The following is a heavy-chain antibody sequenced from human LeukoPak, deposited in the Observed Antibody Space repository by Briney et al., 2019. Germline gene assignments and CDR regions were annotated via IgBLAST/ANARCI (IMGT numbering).Heavy chain of an antibody. J-gene: IGHJ5*02. Sequence: SETLSLTCTVSGYSISSGYYWGWIRQPPGKGLEWIGSIYHSGSTNYNPSLKSRVTISVDTSKNQFSLKLSSVTAADTAVYYCARDSGTTGEVKFDPWGQGTLVTVSS. CDR1: GYSISSGYY. V-gene: IGHV4-38-2*02. D-gene: IGHD3-10*01. CDR2: IYHSGST. CDR3: ARDSGTTGEVKFDP.